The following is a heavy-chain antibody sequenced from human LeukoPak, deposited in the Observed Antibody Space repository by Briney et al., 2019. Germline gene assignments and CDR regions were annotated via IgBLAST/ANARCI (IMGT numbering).Heavy chain of an antibody. CDR3: ARGHYYGSGSYNAGFDY. J-gene: IGHJ4*02. CDR1: GGSISSSSYY. V-gene: IGHV4-39*01. D-gene: IGHD3-10*01. Sequence: SETLSLTCTVSGGSISSSSYYWGWIRQPPGKGLEWIGSIYYSGSTYYNPSLKSRVTISVDTSKNQFSLKLSSVTAADTAVYYCARGHYYGSGSYNAGFDYWGQGTLVTVSS. CDR2: IYYSGST.